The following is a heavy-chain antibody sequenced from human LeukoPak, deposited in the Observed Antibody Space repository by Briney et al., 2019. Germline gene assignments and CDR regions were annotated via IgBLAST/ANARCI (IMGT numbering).Heavy chain of an antibody. CDR1: GFTFSSYG. J-gene: IGHJ4*02. CDR3: AKDGRYYYDSSGYYFDY. Sequence: GGSLRLSCAASGFTFSSYGMSWVRQPPGKGLQWVSAISGDGKDRDYPDSVKGRFTISRDNSKNTLYLQMNSLRAEDTAVYYCAKDGRYYYDSSGYYFDYWGQGTLVTVSS. CDR2: ISGDGKDR. V-gene: IGHV3-23*01. D-gene: IGHD3-22*01.